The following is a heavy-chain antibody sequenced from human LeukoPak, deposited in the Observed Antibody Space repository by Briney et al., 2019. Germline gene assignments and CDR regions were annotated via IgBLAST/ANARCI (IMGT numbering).Heavy chain of an antibody. CDR1: GYSISGGYY. D-gene: IGHD2-2*01. CDR2: IYHSGST. J-gene: IGHJ4*02. Sequence: SETLSLSCAVSGYSISGGYYWGWIRQPPGKGLEWIGSIYHSGSTYYNPSLKSRVTISVDTSKNQFSLKLSSVTAADTAVYYCARLGYCSSTSCYYFDYWGQGTLVTVSS. V-gene: IGHV4-38-2*01. CDR3: ARLGYCSSTSCYYFDY.